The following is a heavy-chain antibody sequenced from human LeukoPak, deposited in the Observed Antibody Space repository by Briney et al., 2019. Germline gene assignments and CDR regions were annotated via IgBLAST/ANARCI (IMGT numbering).Heavy chain of an antibody. CDR2: IYSGGCT. CDR3: ARAPEALDAFDI. J-gene: IGHJ3*02. V-gene: IGHV3-53*01. CDR1: GFTVSSNY. Sequence: GGSLRLSCAASGFTVSSNYMSWVRQAPGKGLEWVSVIYSGGCTYYADSVKGRFTISRDNSKNTLYLQMNSLRAEDTAVYYCARAPEALDAFDIWGQGTMVTVSS. D-gene: IGHD1-14*01.